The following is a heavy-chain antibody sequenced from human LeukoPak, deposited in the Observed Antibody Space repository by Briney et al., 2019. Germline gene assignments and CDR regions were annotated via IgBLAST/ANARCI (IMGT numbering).Heavy chain of an antibody. D-gene: IGHD5-12*01. Sequence: GGSLRLSCAASGFTFTTYAMNWVRQAPGKEPEGVSTINGSGGRTYYADSLKGRFTISRDNSKNTLYLQMNSLRVEDTAVYYCAIGPPYGGYSDWGQGTLVTVSS. CDR2: INGSGGRT. V-gene: IGHV3-23*01. CDR3: AIGPPYGGYSD. J-gene: IGHJ4*02. CDR1: GFTFTTYA.